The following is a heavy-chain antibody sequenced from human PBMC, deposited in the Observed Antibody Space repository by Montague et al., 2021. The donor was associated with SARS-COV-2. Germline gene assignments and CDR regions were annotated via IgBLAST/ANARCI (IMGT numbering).Heavy chain of an antibody. V-gene: IGHV4-61*05. J-gene: IGHJ4*02. CDR1: GGSITSSTYY. CDR3: ARVDSSGPGEY. D-gene: IGHD3-22*01. CDR2: ISDSGST. Sequence: SETLSLTCTVSGGSITSSTYYWGWIRQPPGKGLEWVGYISDSGSTKYNPSLQSRVTISVDTARNQFSLKLLSVTAADTAFYYCARVDSSGPGEYWGQGILVSVSS.